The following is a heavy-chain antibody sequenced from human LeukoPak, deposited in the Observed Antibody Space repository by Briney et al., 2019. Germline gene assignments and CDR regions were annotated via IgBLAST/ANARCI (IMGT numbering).Heavy chain of an antibody. CDR2: XXXXGSNK. D-gene: IGHD3-10*01. J-gene: IGHJ6*04. Sequence: GGSLRLSCAASGFTFSSYGMHWVRQAPGKXXXXXXXXXXXGSNKYYADSVKGRFTISRDNSKNTLYLQMNSLRAEDTAVYYCAKPYLHSMVRGYYYYGMDVWGKGTTVTVSS. V-gene: IGHV3-30*02. CDR3: AKPYLHSMVRGYYYYGMDV. CDR1: GFTFSSYG.